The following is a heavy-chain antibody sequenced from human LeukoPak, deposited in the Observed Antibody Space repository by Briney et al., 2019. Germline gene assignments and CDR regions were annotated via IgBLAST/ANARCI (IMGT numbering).Heavy chain of an antibody. CDR1: GYIFTNNW. Sequence: PGESLKISCKGSGYIFTNNWIGWVRQMPGKGLEWMGIIYPGDSDTRYSPSFQVQVTISADKSISTAYLQWSSLKASDTAMYYCARLTGSYWDYFDYWGQGTLVTVSS. D-gene: IGHD1-26*01. CDR2: IYPGDSDT. V-gene: IGHV5-51*01. J-gene: IGHJ4*02. CDR3: ARLTGSYWDYFDY.